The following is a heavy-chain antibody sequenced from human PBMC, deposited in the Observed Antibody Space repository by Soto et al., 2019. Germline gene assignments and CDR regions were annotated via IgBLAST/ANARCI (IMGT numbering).Heavy chain of an antibody. D-gene: IGHD3-3*01. CDR2: INSDGSST. Sequence: GVSLRLSCAASGFTFSSYWMHWVRQAPGKGLVWVSRINSDGSSTSYADSVKGRFTISRDNAKNTLYLQMNSLRAEDTAVYYCARDRLDFWSGYYYFDYWGQGTLVTVSS. V-gene: IGHV3-74*01. CDR3: ARDRLDFWSGYYYFDY. J-gene: IGHJ4*02. CDR1: GFTFSSYW.